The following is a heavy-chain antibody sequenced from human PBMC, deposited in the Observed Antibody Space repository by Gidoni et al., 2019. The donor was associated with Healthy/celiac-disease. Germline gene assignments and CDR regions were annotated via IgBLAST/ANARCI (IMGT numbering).Heavy chain of an antibody. CDR3: TTGHPAGRNYDVYYYYGMDV. CDR2: ITSKTDGGTT. CDR1: GFTFSNAW. Sequence: EVQLVESGGGLVKPGGSLRLSCAASGFTFSNAWMSWVRQAPGKGLEWVGRITSKTDGGTTDYAAPVKGRFTISRDDSKNTLYLQMNSLKTEDTAVYYCTTGHPAGRNYDVYYYYGMDVWGQGTTVTVSS. D-gene: IGHD3-10*01. J-gene: IGHJ6*02. V-gene: IGHV3-15*01.